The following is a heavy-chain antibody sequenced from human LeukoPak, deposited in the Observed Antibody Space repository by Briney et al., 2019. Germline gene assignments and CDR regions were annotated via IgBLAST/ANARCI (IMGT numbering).Heavy chain of an antibody. D-gene: IGHD4-17*01. CDR1: GGSISSSSYY. CDR3: ARGPHYGDYPAFDI. V-gene: IGHV4-39*07. CDR2: IYYSGST. J-gene: IGHJ3*02. Sequence: SETLSLTCTVSGGSISSSSYYWGWIRQPPGKGLEWIGSIYYSGSTYYNPSLKSRVTMSVDTSKNQFSLKLSSVTAADTAVYYCARGPHYGDYPAFDIWGQGTMVTVSS.